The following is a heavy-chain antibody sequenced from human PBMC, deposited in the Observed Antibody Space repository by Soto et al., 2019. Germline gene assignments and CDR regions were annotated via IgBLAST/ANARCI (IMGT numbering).Heavy chain of an antibody. V-gene: IGHV3-23*01. D-gene: IGHD2-15*01. CDR3: AKGEIVVVVAATLDY. CDR1: GFTFSSYA. Sequence: GGSLRLSCAASGFTFSSYAMSWVRQAPGKGLEWVSAISGSGGSTYYADSVKGRFTISRDNSKNTLYLQMSSLRAEDTAVYYCAKGEIVVVVAATLDYWGQGTLVTVSS. J-gene: IGHJ4*02. CDR2: ISGSGGST.